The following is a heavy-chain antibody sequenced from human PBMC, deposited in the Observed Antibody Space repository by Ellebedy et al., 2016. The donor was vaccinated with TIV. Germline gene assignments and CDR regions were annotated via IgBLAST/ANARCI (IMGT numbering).Heavy chain of an antibody. CDR1: GYSISSGYY. D-gene: IGHD3-10*01. J-gene: IGHJ4*02. CDR3: ARDMANDY. CDR2: IYHSGST. Sequence: MPSETLSLTCIVSGYSISSGYYWGWIRQPPGKGLEWIGSIYHSGSTYYNPSLKSRVTISVDTSKNQFSLKLRSVTAADTAVYYCARDMANDYWGQGTLVTVSS. V-gene: IGHV4-38-2*02.